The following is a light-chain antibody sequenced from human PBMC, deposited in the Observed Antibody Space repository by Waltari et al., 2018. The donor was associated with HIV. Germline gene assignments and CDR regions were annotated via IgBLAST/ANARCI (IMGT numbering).Light chain of an antibody. CDR1: QSVSSSY. J-gene: IGKJ1*01. CDR3: QQYGSSPQT. Sequence: EIVLTQSPGTLSLSPAESATLSCRASQSVSSSYLAWYQQKPGQAPRLLIYGASSRATGIPDRFSGSGSGTDFTLTISRLEPEDFAVYYCQQYGSSPQTFGQGTKVEIK. V-gene: IGKV3-20*01. CDR2: GAS.